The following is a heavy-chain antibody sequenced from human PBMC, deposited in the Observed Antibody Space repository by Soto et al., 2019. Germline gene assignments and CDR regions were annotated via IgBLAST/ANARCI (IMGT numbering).Heavy chain of an antibody. Sequence: ASVKVSCKASGYTFTSYGISWVRQAPGQGLEWMGWISAYNGNTNYAQKHQGRVTMTTDTSTSTAYMELRSLRYDDTAVYYCAREDYYDSSGPTPILGYWGKGTLDTVSP. D-gene: IGHD3-22*01. CDR3: AREDYYDSSGPTPILGY. CDR1: GYTFTSYG. V-gene: IGHV1-18*01. J-gene: IGHJ4*02. CDR2: ISAYNGNT.